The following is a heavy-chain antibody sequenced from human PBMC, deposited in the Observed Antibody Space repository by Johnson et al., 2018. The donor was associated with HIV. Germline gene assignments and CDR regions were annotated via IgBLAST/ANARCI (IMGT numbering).Heavy chain of an antibody. J-gene: IGHJ3*02. CDR1: GFTFSGSA. D-gene: IGHD7-27*01. CDR3: AKAVTGEGAFDI. V-gene: IGHV3-73*01. Sequence: VTLVESGGGLVQPGGSLKLSCAASGFTFSGSAMHWVRQASGKGLEWVGRIRSKAYGGTTEYAASVKGRFTISRDDSKSIAYLQMNSQRAEDTAVYCCAKAVTGEGAFDIWGQGTMVTVSS. CDR2: IRSKAYGGTT.